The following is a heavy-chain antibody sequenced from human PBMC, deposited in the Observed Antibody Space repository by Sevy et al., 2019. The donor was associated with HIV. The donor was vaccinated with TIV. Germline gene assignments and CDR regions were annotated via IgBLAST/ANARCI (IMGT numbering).Heavy chain of an antibody. Sequence: GESLKISCAASGFTLSSYGMHWVRQAPGKGLEWVAVIRYDGSNKYYADSVKGRFTISRDNSKNTLYLQMNSLRAEDTAVYYGARDRLGITISAEWGGGMDVWGQGTTVTVSS. J-gene: IGHJ6*02. D-gene: IGHD3-3*01. CDR3: ARDRLGITISAEWGGGMDV. CDR1: GFTLSSYG. CDR2: IRYDGSNK. V-gene: IGHV3-33*01.